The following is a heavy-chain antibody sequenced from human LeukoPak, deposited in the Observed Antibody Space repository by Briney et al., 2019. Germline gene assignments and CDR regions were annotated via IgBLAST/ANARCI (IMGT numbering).Heavy chain of an antibody. V-gene: IGHV1-69*04. D-gene: IGHD2-2*02. Sequence: GASVKVSCTASGGTFSSYTISWVRQAPGQGLEWMGRIIPILGVANYAQKFQGRVTITAYKSTRTAYMELRSLRSEDVAVYYCAREGVEPAAIDPYYFDYWGQGTLVTVSS. CDR1: GGTFSSYT. CDR3: AREGVEPAAIDPYYFDY. CDR2: IIPILGVA. J-gene: IGHJ4*02.